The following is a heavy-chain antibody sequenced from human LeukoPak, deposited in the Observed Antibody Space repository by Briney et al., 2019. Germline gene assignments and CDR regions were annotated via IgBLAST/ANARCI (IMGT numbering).Heavy chain of an antibody. J-gene: IGHJ4*02. V-gene: IGHV3-74*01. CDR2: INGDGSRT. Sequence: GGSLRLSCAASGFTFSNHWMHWVRQAPGKGLMWVSRINGDGSRTDYADSVKGRFTISRDDAKNTLYLQVNSLRAEDTAVYFCARGGSDTAMAHDYWGQGTLVTVSS. CDR3: ARGGSDTAMAHDY. CDR1: GFTFSNHW. D-gene: IGHD5-18*01.